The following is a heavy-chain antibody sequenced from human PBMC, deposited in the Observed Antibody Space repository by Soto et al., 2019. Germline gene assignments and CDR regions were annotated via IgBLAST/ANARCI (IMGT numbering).Heavy chain of an antibody. V-gene: IGHV4-39*01. CDR1: GGSIIGSGFH. Sequence: PSETLSLTCTVSGGSIIGSGFHWAWIRQPPGKGLEWIGSIYYSGTANYSPSLKSRLAIDVDTSKNQFSLRLSSVTAADTAVYYRATRSGDYVGWFDPWGQGTRVTVSS. CDR3: ATRSGDYVGWFDP. D-gene: IGHD4-17*01. CDR2: IYYSGTA. J-gene: IGHJ5*02.